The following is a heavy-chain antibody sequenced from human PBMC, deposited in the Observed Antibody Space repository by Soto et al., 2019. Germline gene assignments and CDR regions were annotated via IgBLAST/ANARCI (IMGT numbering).Heavy chain of an antibody. CDR2: MYYSGSS. CDR1: GGSVSSGDYY. D-gene: IGHD1-1*01. CDR3: ARAGTVYYYYAMDV. Sequence: PSETLSLTCTVPGGSVSSGDYYWTWIRQSPGKGLEWLGYMYYSGSSNYNPSLESRVTISVDTSTNRFSMKLKSVTAADTAVYYCARAGTVYYYYAMDVWGQGTTVT. J-gene: IGHJ6*02. V-gene: IGHV4-61*08.